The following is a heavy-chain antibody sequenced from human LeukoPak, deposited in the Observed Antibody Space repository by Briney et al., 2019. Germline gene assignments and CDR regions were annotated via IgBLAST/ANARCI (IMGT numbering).Heavy chain of an antibody. V-gene: IGHV3-33*08. CDR1: GFTFSSYG. CDR2: IWYGGSNK. CDR3: ARRWIQLWLSGAFDI. J-gene: IGHJ3*02. Sequence: GRSLRLSCAASGFTFSSYGMHWVRQAPGKGLEWVAVIWYGGSNKYYADSVKGRFTISRDNSKNTLYLQMNSLRAEDTAVYYCARRWIQLWLSGAFDIWGQGTMVTVSS. D-gene: IGHD5-18*01.